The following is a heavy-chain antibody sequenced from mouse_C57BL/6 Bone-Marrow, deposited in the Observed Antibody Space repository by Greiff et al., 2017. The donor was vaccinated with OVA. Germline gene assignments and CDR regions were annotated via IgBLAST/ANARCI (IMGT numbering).Heavy chain of an antibody. CDR2: ISDGGSYT. Sequence: EVKLVESGGGLVKPGGSLKLSCAASGFTFSSYAMSWVRQPPEKRLEWVATISDGGSYTYYPDNVKGRFTISRDNAKNNLYLQMSHLKSEDTAMYYCARDSYYGSGYAMDYWGQGTSVTVSS. J-gene: IGHJ4*01. CDR1: GFTFSSYA. CDR3: ARDSYYGSGYAMDY. D-gene: IGHD1-1*01. V-gene: IGHV5-4*01.